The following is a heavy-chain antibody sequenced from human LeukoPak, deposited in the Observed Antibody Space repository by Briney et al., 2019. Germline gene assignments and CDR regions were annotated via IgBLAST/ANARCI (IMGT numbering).Heavy chain of an antibody. CDR3: AARRRITMIPNYYFDY. V-gene: IGHV1-69*05. J-gene: IGHJ4*02. D-gene: IGHD3-22*01. Sequence: SVKVSCKASGGTFSSYAISWVRQAPGQGLEWMGGIIPIFGTANYAQKFQGSVTITTDESTSTAYMELSSLRSEDTAVYYCAARRRITMIPNYYFDYWGQGTLVTVSS. CDR1: GGTFSSYA. CDR2: IIPIFGTA.